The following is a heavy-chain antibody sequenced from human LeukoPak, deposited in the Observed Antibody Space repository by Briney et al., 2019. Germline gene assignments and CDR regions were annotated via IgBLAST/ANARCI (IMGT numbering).Heavy chain of an antibody. D-gene: IGHD2-21*01. J-gene: IGHJ4*02. Sequence: PSETLSLTRTVAAASITTTYSTWIRHPPGEGRESLGYVFYDGSTNYNPSLKSRLTMSVDTSKSQFSLQLTSVSAADTAVYYCARAPSRDGPIPLWGQGTLVTVSS. V-gene: IGHV4-59*08. CDR3: ARAPSRDGPIPL. CDR1: AASITTTY. CDR2: VFYDGST.